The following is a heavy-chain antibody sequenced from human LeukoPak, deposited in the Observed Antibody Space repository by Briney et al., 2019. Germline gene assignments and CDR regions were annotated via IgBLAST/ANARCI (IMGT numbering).Heavy chain of an antibody. J-gene: IGHJ4*02. CDR3: ARAHLPYDYGGTGGYFDY. CDR1: GYTFTSYG. Sequence: ASVKVSCKASGYTFTSYGISWVRQAPGQGLEWMGWISAYNGNTNYAQKLQGRVTMTTDTSTSTAYMELRSLRSDDTAVYYCARAHLPYDYGGTGGYFDYWGQGTLVTVSS. CDR2: ISAYNGNT. D-gene: IGHD4-23*01. V-gene: IGHV1-18*01.